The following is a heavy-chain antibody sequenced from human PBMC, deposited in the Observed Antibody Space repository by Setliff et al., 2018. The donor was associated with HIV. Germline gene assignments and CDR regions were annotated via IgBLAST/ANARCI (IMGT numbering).Heavy chain of an antibody. V-gene: IGHV4-38-2*02. CDR3: VRHVGKFCSDASCYGVGWFDH. CDR1: GYFIRSGYY. CDR2: IYHRGST. J-gene: IGHJ5*02. Sequence: SETLSLTCSVSGYFIRSGYYWGWIRQTPGKGLEWLGSIYHRGSTYYKPSLKSRVSTSVDTSKNRFSLGLRSVSAADTAVYYCVRHVGKFCSDASCYGVGWFDHWGQGALVTVSS. D-gene: IGHD2-2*01.